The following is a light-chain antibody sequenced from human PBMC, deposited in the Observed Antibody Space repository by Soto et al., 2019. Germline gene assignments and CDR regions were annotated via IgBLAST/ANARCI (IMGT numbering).Light chain of an antibody. CDR2: GAS. CDR3: QQYGTSPRT. V-gene: IGKV3-20*01. Sequence: EIVLTQSPGTLSLSPGGRATLSCRASQTINNNYLAWYQHKAGQAPRLLIYGASSRVTGIPDRFSGSGSGTDFTLTISRLEPEDFAVYYCQQYGTSPRTFGQGTKLEI. CDR1: QTINNNY. J-gene: IGKJ2*01.